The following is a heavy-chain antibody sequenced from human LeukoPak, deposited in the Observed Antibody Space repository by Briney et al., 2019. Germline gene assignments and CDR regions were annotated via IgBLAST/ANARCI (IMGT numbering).Heavy chain of an antibody. Sequence: PSETLSLTCTVSGGSISSYYWSWIRQPAGKGLEWIGRIYTSGSASYNPSLKSRVTISVDTSKNQFSLKLSSVTAADTAVYYCAGVVKEGDYDFWSGYYCDYWGQGTLVTVSS. J-gene: IGHJ4*02. V-gene: IGHV4-4*07. CDR1: GGSISSYY. CDR3: AGVVKEGDYDFWSGYYCDY. D-gene: IGHD3-3*01. CDR2: IYTSGSA.